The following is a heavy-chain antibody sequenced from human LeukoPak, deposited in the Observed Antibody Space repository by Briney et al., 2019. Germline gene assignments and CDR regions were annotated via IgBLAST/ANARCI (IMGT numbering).Heavy chain of an antibody. D-gene: IGHD6-13*01. CDR1: GGSISSYY. J-gene: IGHJ4*02. CDR2: IYYSGST. V-gene: IGHV4-59*08. Sequence: PSETLSLTCTVSGGSISSYYWRWIRQPPGKGLAWIGYIYYSGSTNYTPSLKSRVTISVDTSKNQFSLKLSSVTAADTAVYYCARAGIAAAGTDFDYWGQGTLVTVSS. CDR3: ARAGIAAAGTDFDY.